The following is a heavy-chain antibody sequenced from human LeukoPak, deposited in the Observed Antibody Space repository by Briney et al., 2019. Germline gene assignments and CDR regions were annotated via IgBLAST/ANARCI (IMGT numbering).Heavy chain of an antibody. CDR3: ARDIGVTAAYYYYGMDV. CDR2: INAGSGNT. Sequence: GASVKVSCKASGYTFTDYAMHWVRQAPGHRLEWMGWINAGSGNTEYSQRFQGRVTITRDTSATTVYMELSSLKSENTAVYYCARDIGVTAAYYYYGMDVWGQGTTVTVSS. D-gene: IGHD2-21*01. V-gene: IGHV1-3*01. J-gene: IGHJ6*02. CDR1: GYTFTDYA.